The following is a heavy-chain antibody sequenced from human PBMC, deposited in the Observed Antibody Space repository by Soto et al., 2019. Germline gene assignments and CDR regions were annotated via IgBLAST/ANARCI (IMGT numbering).Heavy chain of an antibody. J-gene: IGHJ4*02. D-gene: IGHD2-2*02. Sequence: PGGSLRLSCAASGFTVSNSYMSWVRQAPGKGLEWVSLIYSGGSTFYADSVKGRFTISRDNSKNTLFLQMNSLRAEDTAVYFCATYTSLDYWGQGTLVTVSS. CDR2: IYSGGST. V-gene: IGHV3-53*01. CDR3: ATYTSLDY. CDR1: GFTVSNSY.